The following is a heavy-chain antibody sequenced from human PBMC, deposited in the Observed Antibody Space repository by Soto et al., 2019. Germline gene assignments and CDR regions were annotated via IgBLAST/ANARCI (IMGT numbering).Heavy chain of an antibody. CDR1: GFTFSSYA. Sequence: QVQLVESGGGVVQPGRSLRLSCAASGFTFSSYAMHWVRQAPGKGLEWVAVLSYDGSNKYYADSVKGRFTISRDNSKNTLYLQMNSLRAEDMAVYYCAREGSLGYCTNGVCPYYYYYGMDVWGQGTTVTVSS. D-gene: IGHD2-8*01. J-gene: IGHJ6*02. CDR2: LSYDGSNK. CDR3: AREGSLGYCTNGVCPYYYYYGMDV. V-gene: IGHV3-30-3*01.